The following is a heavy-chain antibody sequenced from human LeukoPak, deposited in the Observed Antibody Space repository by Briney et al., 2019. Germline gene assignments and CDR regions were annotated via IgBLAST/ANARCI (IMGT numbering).Heavy chain of an antibody. Sequence: PGGSLRLSCAASGFTFSSYWVSWVRQAPGKGLEWVANIKQDESEKYYVDSVKGRFTISRDNAKNSLYLQMNSLRAEDTAVYYCARDPDGWGLNAFDIWGQGTMVTVSS. D-gene: IGHD6-19*01. CDR1: GFTFSSYW. V-gene: IGHV3-7*01. CDR3: ARDPDGWGLNAFDI. CDR2: IKQDESEK. J-gene: IGHJ3*02.